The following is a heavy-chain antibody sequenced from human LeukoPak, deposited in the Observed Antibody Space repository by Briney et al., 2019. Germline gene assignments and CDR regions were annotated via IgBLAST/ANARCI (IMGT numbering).Heavy chain of an antibody. D-gene: IGHD2-2*01. CDR2: IIPIFGTA. CDR1: GGTFSSYA. CDR3: ARAYCSSTSCYPKDY. V-gene: IGHV1-69*05. Sequence: ASVKVSCKASGGTFSSYAISWVRQAPGQGLEWMGGIIPIFGTANYAQKFQGRVTITTDESTSTAYMELSSLRSEDTAVYYCARAYCSSTSCYPKDYWGQGTLVTVSS. J-gene: IGHJ4*02.